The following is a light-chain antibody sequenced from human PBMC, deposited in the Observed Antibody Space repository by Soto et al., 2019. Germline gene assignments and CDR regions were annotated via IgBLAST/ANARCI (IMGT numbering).Light chain of an antibody. CDR2: GAS. CDR3: QQYHNWVT. J-gene: IGKJ4*01. CDR1: QSVSSN. V-gene: IGKV3D-15*01. Sequence: EIVMTQSPGTLSVSPGERATLSCGASQSVSSNLAWYQQKPGQAPRLLIYGASTRATGIPARFSGSGSGTEFTLSISSLQSEDFAVYYCQQYHNWVTFGGGIKVEIK.